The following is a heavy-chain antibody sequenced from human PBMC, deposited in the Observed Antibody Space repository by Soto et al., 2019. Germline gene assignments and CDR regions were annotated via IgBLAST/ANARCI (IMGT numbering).Heavy chain of an antibody. J-gene: IGHJ3*02. Sequence: QVQLVQSGAEVKKPGASVKVSCKASGYTFTGYYMHWVRQAPGQGLEWMGWINPNSGGTNYAQKFQGWVTMTRDTSISTAYMELSRLSSDDTAVYYCARGGRTTRTRGLDDAFDIWGQGTMVTVSS. V-gene: IGHV1-2*04. CDR1: GYTFTGYY. D-gene: IGHD1-1*01. CDR2: INPNSGGT. CDR3: ARGGRTTRTRGLDDAFDI.